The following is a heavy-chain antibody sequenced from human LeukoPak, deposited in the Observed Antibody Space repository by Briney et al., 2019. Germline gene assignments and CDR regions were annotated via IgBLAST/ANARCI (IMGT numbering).Heavy chain of an antibody. V-gene: IGHV4-59*01. CDR1: GGSISSYY. CDR3: ARACSGGTCYQAAYWYFDL. CDR2: IYYSGST. Sequence: PSETLSLTCTVSGGSISSYYWSWIRQPPGKGLEWIGYIYYSGSTNYHPSLKSRVTISVDTSKNQFSLKLNSVAAADTAVYYCARACSGGTCYQAAYWYFDLWGRGTLVTVSS. D-gene: IGHD2-15*01. J-gene: IGHJ2*01.